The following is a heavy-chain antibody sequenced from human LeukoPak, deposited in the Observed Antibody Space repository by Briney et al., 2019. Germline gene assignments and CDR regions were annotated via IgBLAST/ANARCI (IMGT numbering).Heavy chain of an antibody. CDR2: ISYDGSNK. CDR3: AGYPHRYYY. D-gene: IGHD3-10*01. CDR1: GFTFISYA. J-gene: IGHJ4*02. Sequence: GGLLRLSCATSGFTFISYAMNCGGRAISRKMKWLAVISYDGSNKYYADSVKGRFTISRDNSKNTLYLQMNSLRTAATAVYYCAGYPHRYYYWGKGTLVSFS. V-gene: IGHV3-30-3*01.